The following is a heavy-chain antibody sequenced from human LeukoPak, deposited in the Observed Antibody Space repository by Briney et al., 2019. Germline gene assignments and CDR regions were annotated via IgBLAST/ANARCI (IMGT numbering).Heavy chain of an antibody. V-gene: IGHV5-51*01. D-gene: IGHD6-13*01. CDR2: IYPGDSDT. J-gene: IGHJ6*03. Sequence: GESLKISCNGSGYSFTSYWIGWVRQMPGKGLEWMGIIYPGDSDTRYSPSFQGQVTISADKSISTAYLQWSSLKASDTAMYYCARHRPDSDSSSWYGGYYYYYMDVWGKGTTVTVSS. CDR3: ARHRPDSDSSSWYGGYYYYYMDV. CDR1: GYSFTSYW.